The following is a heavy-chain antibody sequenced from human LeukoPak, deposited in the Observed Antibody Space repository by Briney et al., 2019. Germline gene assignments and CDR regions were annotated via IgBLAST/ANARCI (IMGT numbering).Heavy chain of an antibody. V-gene: IGHV3-48*03. Sequence: GGSLRLSCAASGFTFSSYETNWVRQAPGKWLEWVSYISSSGSTIYYAESVKGRFTITNDNDQKSLYLKMNSLRVEDTAVYYCASEDSSGWNAFDIWGKGTMVTVSS. D-gene: IGHD6-19*01. CDR3: ASEDSSGWNAFDI. J-gene: IGHJ3*02. CDR2: ISSSGSTI. CDR1: GFTFSSYE.